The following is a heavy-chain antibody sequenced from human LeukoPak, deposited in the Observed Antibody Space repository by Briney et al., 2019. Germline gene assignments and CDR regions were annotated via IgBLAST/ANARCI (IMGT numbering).Heavy chain of an antibody. Sequence: PGGSLRLSCAASGFTFDDYAMHWVRQAPGKGLEWVSGISWNSGSIGYADSVKGRFTISRDNAKNSLYLQMNSLRAEDTALYYCAKGTVWGSGGAFDIWGQGTMVTVSS. CDR2: ISWNSGSI. CDR3: AKGTVWGSGGAFDI. V-gene: IGHV3-9*01. J-gene: IGHJ3*02. CDR1: GFTFDDYA. D-gene: IGHD4/OR15-4a*01.